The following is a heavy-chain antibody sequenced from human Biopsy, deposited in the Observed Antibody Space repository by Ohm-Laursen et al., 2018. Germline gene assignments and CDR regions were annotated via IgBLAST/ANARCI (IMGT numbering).Heavy chain of an antibody. CDR2: MTPKTGKT. D-gene: IGHD5-12*01. CDR1: GYTFAGYY. Sequence: ASVKVSCKASGYTFAGYYLHWVRQASGQGLEWVGWMTPKTGKTGYTQKLQGRLTMTRDTSTSTAYMELSSLRSEDTAIYYCARGGYDYDYWGQGTLVTVSS. J-gene: IGHJ4*02. V-gene: IGHV1-8*01. CDR3: ARGGYDYDY.